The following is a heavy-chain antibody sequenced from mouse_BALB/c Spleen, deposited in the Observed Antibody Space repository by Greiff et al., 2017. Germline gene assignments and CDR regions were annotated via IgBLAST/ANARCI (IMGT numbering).Heavy chain of an antibody. CDR3: ARSSTLYAMDY. Sequence: EVHLVESGGGLVQPGGSRKLSCAASGFTFSSFGMHWVRQAPEKGLEWVAYISSGSSTIYYADTVKGRFTISRDNPKNTLFLQMTSLRSEDTAMYYCARSSTLYAMDYWGQGASVTVSS. CDR1: GFTFSSFG. CDR2: ISSGSSTI. V-gene: IGHV5-17*02. J-gene: IGHJ4*01. D-gene: IGHD6-1*01.